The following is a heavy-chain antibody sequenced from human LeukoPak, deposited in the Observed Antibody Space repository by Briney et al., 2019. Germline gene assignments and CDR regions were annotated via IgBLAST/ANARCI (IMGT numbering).Heavy chain of an antibody. D-gene: IGHD3-22*01. CDR2: FDPEDGET. V-gene: IGHV1-24*01. Sequence: ASVKVSCKVSGYTLTELSMHWVRQAPGKGLEWMGGFDPEDGETIYAQKFQGRVTITRDTSASTAYMELSSLRSEDTAVYYCARDIKAYYYDSSGYYYDWFDPWGQGTLVTVSS. CDR3: ARDIKAYYYDSSGYYYDWFDP. J-gene: IGHJ5*02. CDR1: GYTLTELS.